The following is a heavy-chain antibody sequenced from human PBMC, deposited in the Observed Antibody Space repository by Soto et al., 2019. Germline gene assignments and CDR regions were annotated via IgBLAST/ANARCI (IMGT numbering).Heavy chain of an antibody. CDR2: ISYDGSNK. J-gene: IGHJ3*02. CDR1: GFTFSSYG. Sequence: LRLSCAASGFTFSSYGMHWVRQAPGKGLEWVAVISYDGSNKYYADSVKGRFTISRDNSKNTLYLQMNSLRAEDTAVYYCAKGQSYYDSSGYYYVPFDIWGQGTMVTVSS. V-gene: IGHV3-30*18. D-gene: IGHD3-22*01. CDR3: AKGQSYYDSSGYYYVPFDI.